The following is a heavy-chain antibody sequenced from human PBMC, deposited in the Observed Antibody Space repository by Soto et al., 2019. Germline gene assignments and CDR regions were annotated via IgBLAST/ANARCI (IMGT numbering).Heavy chain of an antibody. CDR3: ASSGYSSRYYGMDV. V-gene: IGHV3-21*01. CDR1: GFTFSSYS. Sequence: EVQLVESGGGLVKPGGSLRLSCAASGFTFSSYSMNWFRQPPGKGLEWVSPISSSRNHIYYENSVKGRFTISRDNVKNSMYLQMNSLRAEDTAVYYCASSGYSSRYYGMDVWGQGTTVTVSS. J-gene: IGHJ6*02. D-gene: IGHD3-9*01. CDR2: ISSSRNHI.